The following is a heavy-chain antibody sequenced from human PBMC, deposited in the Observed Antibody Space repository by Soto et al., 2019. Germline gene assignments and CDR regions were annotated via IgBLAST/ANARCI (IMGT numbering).Heavy chain of an antibody. D-gene: IGHD2-8*01. J-gene: IGHJ4*02. CDR3: AKDRQMCTFTACNSYFDP. CDR2: ISAYNGNT. Sequence: GASVKVSCKASGYTFTSYGISWVRQAPGQGLEWMGWISAYNGNTNYAQKLQGRVTMTTDTSTSTAYMELRSLRSDDTAVYYCAKDRQMCTFTACNSYFDPWGQGTLVTVSS. V-gene: IGHV1-18*01. CDR1: GYTFTSYG.